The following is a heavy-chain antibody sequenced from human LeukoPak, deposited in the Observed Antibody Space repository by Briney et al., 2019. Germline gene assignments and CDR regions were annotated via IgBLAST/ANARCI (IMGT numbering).Heavy chain of an antibody. CDR2: IYHSGST. D-gene: IGHD5-12*01. V-gene: IGHV4-59*01. J-gene: IGHJ4*02. CDR3: ARGGGYASPIGY. CDR1: GGSISTYY. Sequence: PSETLSLTCTLSGGSISTYYWSWIREPPGKGLEWIGYIYHSGSTNYNPSLKSRVTISVDTSKNQFSLKLSSVTAADTAVYYCARGGGYASPIGYWGQGALVTVSS.